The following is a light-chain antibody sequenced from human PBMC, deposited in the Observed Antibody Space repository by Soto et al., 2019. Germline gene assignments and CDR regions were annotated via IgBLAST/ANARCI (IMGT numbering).Light chain of an antibody. V-gene: IGKV1-5*01. CDR3: QQYNIYSEA. CDR1: QSIGSW. J-gene: IGKJ1*01. CDR2: DAS. Sequence: DIQMTQSPSTLSASVGDRVTITCRASQSIGSWLAWYQQKPGKAPKLLIYDASSLESGLPSRFSGGGSGTEFTLTISNLQPDDFATYFCQQYNIYSEAFGQGTKVDIK.